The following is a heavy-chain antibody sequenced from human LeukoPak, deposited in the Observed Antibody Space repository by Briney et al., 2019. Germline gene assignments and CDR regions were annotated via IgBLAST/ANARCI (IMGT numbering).Heavy chain of an antibody. CDR3: AKDKGWGYSSYDYYGMDV. CDR2: ISGSGGST. D-gene: IGHD1-26*01. Sequence: GGSLRLSCAASGFTFTSYAMSWVRQAPGKGLEWVSGISGSGGSTYYADSVKGRFTISRDISKNTLYVQMNSPRAEDAAVYYCAKDKGWGYSSYDYYGMDVWGQGTTVTVSS. J-gene: IGHJ6*02. V-gene: IGHV3-23*01. CDR1: GFTFTSYA.